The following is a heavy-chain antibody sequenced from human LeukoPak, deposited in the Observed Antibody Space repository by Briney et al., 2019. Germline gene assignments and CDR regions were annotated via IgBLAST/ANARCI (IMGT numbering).Heavy chain of an antibody. CDR2: IGGGGGST. V-gene: IGHV3-23*01. CDR3: AKYRGFGDSYDS. J-gene: IGHJ4*02. D-gene: IGHD3-10*01. Sequence: PGGSLRLSCAASGFTFSSSAMSWVHQAPGKGLDWVSSIGGGGGSTYYADSVKGRSTISRDTSKNTLYLQMNSLRAEDTAVYYCAKYRGFGDSYDSWGQGTLVTVSS. CDR1: GFTFSSSA.